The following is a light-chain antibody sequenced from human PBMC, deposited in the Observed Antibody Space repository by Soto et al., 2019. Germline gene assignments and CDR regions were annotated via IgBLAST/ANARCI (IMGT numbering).Light chain of an antibody. CDR1: QAIRND. J-gene: IGKJ3*01. CDR3: LQDYT. Sequence: AIQMTQSPSSLSASVGDRVTITCRASQAIRNDLGWYQQKPGKAPKLLIYAASSLQSGVRSRFSGSGYGTDFTLTISSLQPEDFAIYYCLQDYTFGPGTKVDIK. CDR2: AAS. V-gene: IGKV1-6*01.